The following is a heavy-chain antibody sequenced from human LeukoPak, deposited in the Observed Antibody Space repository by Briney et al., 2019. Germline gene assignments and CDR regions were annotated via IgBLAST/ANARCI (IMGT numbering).Heavy chain of an antibody. D-gene: IGHD5-12*01. CDR1: GFTFSDHY. CDR2: IRNKGNSYTT. Sequence: GGSLRLSCAASGFTFSDHYMDWVRQAPGKGLEWVGRIRNKGNSYTTQYAASAKGRFTISRDDSKNSLHLQMNSLKTEDTAVYHCTRSRGYSGYYFDYWGQGTLVTVSS. CDR3: TRSRGYSGYYFDY. J-gene: IGHJ4*02. V-gene: IGHV3-72*01.